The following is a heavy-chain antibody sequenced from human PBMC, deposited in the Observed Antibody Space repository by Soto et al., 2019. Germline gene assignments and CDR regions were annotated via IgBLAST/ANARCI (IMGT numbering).Heavy chain of an antibody. CDR3: TTYGHNRGWS. CDR1: GFTFSNAW. Sequence: GGALRLSCAASGFTFSNAWMSWVRQAPAKGLEWVGRIKSKPAGGTTDYAAPVKGRFTISRDDSKNTLYLQMNSLKIEDTAVYYCTTYGHNRGWSSGQGTLVTVSS. V-gene: IGHV3-15*01. D-gene: IGHD6-19*01. J-gene: IGHJ5*02. CDR2: IKSKPAGGTT.